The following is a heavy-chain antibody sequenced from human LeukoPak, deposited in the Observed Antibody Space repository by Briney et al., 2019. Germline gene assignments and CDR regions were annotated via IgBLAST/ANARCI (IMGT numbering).Heavy chain of an antibody. J-gene: IGHJ5*02. CDR2: ICSGGST. Sequence: GGSLRLSCAASGFTVSSNYMSWVRQAPGKGLEWVSVICSGGSTYYADSVKGRFTISRDNSKNTLYLQMNSLRAEDTAVYYCARMGVGATSPGSFGWFDPWGQGTLVTVSS. CDR1: GFTVSSNY. D-gene: IGHD1-26*01. V-gene: IGHV3-66*01. CDR3: ARMGVGATSPGSFGWFDP.